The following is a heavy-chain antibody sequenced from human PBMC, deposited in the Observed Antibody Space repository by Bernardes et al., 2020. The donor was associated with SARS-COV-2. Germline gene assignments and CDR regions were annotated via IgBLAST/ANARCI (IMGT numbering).Heavy chain of an antibody. D-gene: IGHD6-13*01. CDR3: ARVRQLLFDY. CDR2: ISSSGSTI. J-gene: IGHJ4*02. CDR1: GFTFSSYE. V-gene: IGHV3-48*03. Sequence: GGSLRLSCAASGFTFSSYEMNWVRQAPGKGLEWVSYISSSGSTIYYADSVKGRFTISRDNAKNSLYLQMNSLRAEDTAVYYCARVRQLLFDYWGQGTLVTVSS.